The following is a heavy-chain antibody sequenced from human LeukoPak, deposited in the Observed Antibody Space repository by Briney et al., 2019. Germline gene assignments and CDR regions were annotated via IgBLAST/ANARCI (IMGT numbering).Heavy chain of an antibody. Sequence: PSETLSLTCAGSGGSFNDYYWSWVRQTPGKGVEWIGEINHSGYTNDSPSRKSRVTLSIDTSRKQLPLNLRYVTVADTGIYYCTRMTTGHEYWGQGTLVTVPS. CDR1: GGSFNDYY. CDR2: INHSGYT. CDR3: TRMTTGHEY. V-gene: IGHV4-34*01. D-gene: IGHD4-17*01. J-gene: IGHJ4*02.